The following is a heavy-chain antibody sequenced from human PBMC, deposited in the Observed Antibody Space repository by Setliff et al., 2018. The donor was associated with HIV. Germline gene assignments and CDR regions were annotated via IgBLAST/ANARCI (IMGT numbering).Heavy chain of an antibody. CDR2: IFDSGTT. D-gene: IGHD2-8*01. Sequence: SETLSLTCTVSGGSITGCYWNWIRQSPGKGLEWIGYIFDSGTTKYNPSVTSRVTISVDASKNQFFLQLISVTAADTAVYYCARQGGYNTPLMVWGQGKLVTVSS. CDR3: ARQGGYNTPLMV. CDR1: GGSITGCY. V-gene: IGHV4-59*08. J-gene: IGHJ4*02.